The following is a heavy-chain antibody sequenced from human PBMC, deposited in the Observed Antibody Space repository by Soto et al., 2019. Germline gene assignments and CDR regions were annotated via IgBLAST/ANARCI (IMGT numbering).Heavy chain of an antibody. D-gene: IGHD5-12*01. CDR1: GFTFSSYG. V-gene: IGHV3-33*01. CDR3: ARVPRGYDLDY. J-gene: IGHJ4*02. Sequence: PGGSLRLSCAASGFTFSSYGMHWVRQAPGKGLEWVAVIWYDGSNKYYADSVKGRFTISRDNSKNTLYLQMNSLRAEDTAVYYCARVPRGYDLDYWGQGTLVTVSS. CDR2: IWYDGSNK.